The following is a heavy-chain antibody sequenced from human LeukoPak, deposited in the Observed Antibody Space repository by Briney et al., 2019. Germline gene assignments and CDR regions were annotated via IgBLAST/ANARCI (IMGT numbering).Heavy chain of an antibody. CDR3: ARGGADDSSGYYHSYFDY. J-gene: IGHJ4*02. D-gene: IGHD3-22*01. CDR1: GGSISSYY. V-gene: IGHV4-59*01. CDR2: IYYSGST. Sequence: SETLSLTCTVSGGSISSYYWSWIRQPPGKGLEWIGYIYYSGSTNYNPSLKSRVTISVDTSKNQFSLKLSSVTAADTAVYYCARGGADDSSGYYHSYFDYWGQGTLVTVSS.